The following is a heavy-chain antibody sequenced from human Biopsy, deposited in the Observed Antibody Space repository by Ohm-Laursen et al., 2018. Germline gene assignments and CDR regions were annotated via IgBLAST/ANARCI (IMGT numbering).Heavy chain of an antibody. CDR2: ISRDSSHI. J-gene: IGHJ6*02. Sequence: SLRLSCAASGFTFNGDNANWVRQAPGKGLEWVSYISRDSSHIYYADSVKGRFTISRDNAKRSLYLQMNSLRADDTAIYYCARDDGVYARWSGMDVWGQGTTVTVSS. D-gene: IGHD2-8*01. V-gene: IGHV3-21*01. CDR1: GFTFNGDN. CDR3: ARDDGVYARWSGMDV.